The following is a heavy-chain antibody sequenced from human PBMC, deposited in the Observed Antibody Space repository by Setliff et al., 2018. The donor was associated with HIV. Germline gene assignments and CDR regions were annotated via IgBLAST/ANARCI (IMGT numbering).Heavy chain of an antibody. Sequence: GGSLRLSCAASGFTFNSYGIHWVRQAPGKGLEWVALIWYDASKKEYSDSVMGRFNILRDDSKKTAYLQMNSLRDEDTAVYYCVKDVLKFWSGSGALDFWGPGTLVTVSS. J-gene: IGHJ4*02. CDR3: VKDVLKFWSGSGALDF. D-gene: IGHD3-3*01. CDR2: IWYDASKK. CDR1: GFTFNSYG. V-gene: IGHV3-33*06.